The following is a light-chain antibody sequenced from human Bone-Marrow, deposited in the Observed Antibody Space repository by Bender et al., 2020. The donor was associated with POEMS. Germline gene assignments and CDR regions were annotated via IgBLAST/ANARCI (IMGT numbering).Light chain of an antibody. V-gene: IGLV2-11*01. CDR3: SSYAGSDNFGV. CDR1: SSDVGDYRY. CDR2: DVS. Sequence: QSALTQPRSVSGSPGQSVTISCTGTSSDVGDYRYVSWFQQHPGKAPKLMIYDVSKRPSGVPDRFSGSKSGNTASLTISGLQAEDEADYYCSSYAGSDNFGVFGGGTKLTVL. J-gene: IGLJ2*01.